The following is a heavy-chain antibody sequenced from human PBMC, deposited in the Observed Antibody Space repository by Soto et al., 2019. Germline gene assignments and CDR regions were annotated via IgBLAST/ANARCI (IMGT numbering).Heavy chain of an antibody. Sequence: GSLRLSCAASGFTFSSYAMSWVRQAPGKGLEWVSAISGSGGSTYYADSVKGRFTISRDNSKNTLYLQMNSLRAEDTAVYYCAKDGNPIPYLTGYYRLGWFDPWGQGTLVTVSS. D-gene: IGHD3-9*01. CDR2: ISGSGGST. V-gene: IGHV3-23*01. CDR3: AKDGNPIPYLTGYYRLGWFDP. CDR1: GFTFSSYA. J-gene: IGHJ5*02.